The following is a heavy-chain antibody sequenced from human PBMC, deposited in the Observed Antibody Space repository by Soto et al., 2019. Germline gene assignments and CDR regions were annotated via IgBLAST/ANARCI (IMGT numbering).Heavy chain of an antibody. CDR3: ARHDWFDP. V-gene: IGHV3-66*04. J-gene: IGHJ5*02. CDR2: IYSGGTT. Sequence: PGGSLRLSCAASGFTFDDYAMHWVRQAPGKGLEWVSVIYSGGTTYYADSVKGRFTISRDYSKNTLYLQMNSLRAEDTAVYYCARHDWFDPWGQGTLVTVSS. CDR1: GFTFDDYA.